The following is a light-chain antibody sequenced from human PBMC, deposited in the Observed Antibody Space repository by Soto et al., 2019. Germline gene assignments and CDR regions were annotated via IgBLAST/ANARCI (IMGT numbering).Light chain of an antibody. CDR3: QQYYSTPRT. V-gene: IGKV4-1*01. J-gene: IGKJ4*01. Sequence: DIVMTQSPDSLAVSLGERATINCKSSQSILYSSNNKNHLAWYQQKPGQPPRLLIYWASTRESGVPDRFSGSGSGTDFTLTISSLQAEDVAVYYCQQYYSTPRTFGGGTKVDIK. CDR2: WAS. CDR1: QSILYSSNNKNH.